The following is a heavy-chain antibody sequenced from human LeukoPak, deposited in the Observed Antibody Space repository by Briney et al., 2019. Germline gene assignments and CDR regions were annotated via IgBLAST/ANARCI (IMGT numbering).Heavy chain of an antibody. Sequence: ASETLSLTCAVYGGSFSGYYWSWIRQPPGKGLEWIGEINHSGSTNYNPSLKSRVTISVDTSKNQFSLKLSSVTAADTAVYYCARGIKWPVGDYYYYYYGMDVWGQGTTVTVSS. V-gene: IGHV4-34*01. CDR1: GGSFSGYY. CDR3: ARGIKWPVGDYYYYYYGMDV. D-gene: IGHD5-12*01. J-gene: IGHJ6*02. CDR2: INHSGST.